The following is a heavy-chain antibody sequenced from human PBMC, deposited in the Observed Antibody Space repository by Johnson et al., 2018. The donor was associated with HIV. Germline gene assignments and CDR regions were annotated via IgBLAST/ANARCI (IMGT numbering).Heavy chain of an antibody. Sequence: VQLVESGGGLVQPGGSLRLSCAASGFTFSSYEMNWVRQAPGKGLEWVAFIRYDGSNKYYADSVKGRFTISRDNSKTTLYLQMNSLRAEDTAVYYCAKVVTYYYDHDAFDIWGQGTMVTVSS. J-gene: IGHJ3*02. CDR3: AKVVTYYYDHDAFDI. CDR2: IRYDGSNK. V-gene: IGHV3-30*02. CDR1: GFTFSSYE. D-gene: IGHD3-22*01.